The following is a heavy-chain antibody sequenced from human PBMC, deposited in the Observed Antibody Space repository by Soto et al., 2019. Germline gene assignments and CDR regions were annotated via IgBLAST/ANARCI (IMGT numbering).Heavy chain of an antibody. CDR1: GYTLSELS. CDR3: ATRATVGIYYYYGLDV. D-gene: IGHD4-17*01. CDR2: FDPEDAET. J-gene: IGHJ6*02. Sequence: ASLKVSGKVSGYTLSELSIHWVRHAPGKGLEWMGGFDPEDAETIYPQNFQGRVTMTEDTSTDTAYMELSSLRSEDTAVYYCATRATVGIYYYYGLDVWGQGTKVTVSS. V-gene: IGHV1-24*01.